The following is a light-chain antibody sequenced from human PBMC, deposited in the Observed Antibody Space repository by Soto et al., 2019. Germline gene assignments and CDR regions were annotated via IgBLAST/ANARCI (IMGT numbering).Light chain of an antibody. CDR1: SSYVGCYNY. Sequence: QSVLTQPASVSGSPGQSITISCTGTSSYVGCYNYVSFYQQHPVKAPKLMIYDFINRPSVVSNRFSGSKSGNTSSLTISVLXAEDEADYYGSAYTSSSTLYVFGTGTKVTVL. V-gene: IGLV2-14*01. J-gene: IGLJ1*01. CDR3: SAYTSSSTLYV. CDR2: DFI.